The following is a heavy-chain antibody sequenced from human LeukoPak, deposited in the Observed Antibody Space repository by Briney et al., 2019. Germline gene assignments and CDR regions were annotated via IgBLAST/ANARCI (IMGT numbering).Heavy chain of an antibody. D-gene: IGHD4-17*01. J-gene: IGHJ4*02. Sequence: GRSLRLYCAASGFTFSSYAMHWVRQAAGKGLEWVAVISYDGSNKYYADSVKGRFTISRVNSKNTLYLQMNSLRAEDTAVYYCARRAVTTRAVDYWGQGTLVTVSS. CDR3: ARRAVTTRAVDY. CDR1: GFTFSSYA. V-gene: IGHV3-30-3*01. CDR2: ISYDGSNK.